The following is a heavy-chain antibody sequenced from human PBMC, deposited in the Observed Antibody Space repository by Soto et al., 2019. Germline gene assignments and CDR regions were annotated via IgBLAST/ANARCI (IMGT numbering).Heavy chain of an antibody. CDR3: AKDYGYSGYAHNYDYIWGSYRKDDAFDI. J-gene: IGHJ3*02. V-gene: IGHV3-30*18. D-gene: IGHD3-16*02. Sequence: GGSLRLSCAASGFTFSSYGMHWVRQAPGKGLEWVAVISYDGSNKYYADSVKGRFTISRDNSKNTLYLQMNSLRAEDTAVYYCAKDYGYSGYAHNYDYIWGSYRKDDAFDIWGQGTMVTVSS. CDR1: GFTFSSYG. CDR2: ISYDGSNK.